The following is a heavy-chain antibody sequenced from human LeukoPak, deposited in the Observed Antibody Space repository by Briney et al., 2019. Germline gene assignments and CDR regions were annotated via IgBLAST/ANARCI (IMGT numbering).Heavy chain of an antibody. Sequence: SQTLSLTCTVSGGSISSGGYYWSWIRQHPGKGLEWIGEINHSGSTNYNPSLKSRVTISVDTSKNQFSLKLSSVTAADTAVYYCARGYFSQQQLVLDYWGQGTLVTVSS. D-gene: IGHD6-13*01. CDR1: GGSISSGGYY. CDR2: INHSGST. V-gene: IGHV4-31*03. J-gene: IGHJ4*02. CDR3: ARGYFSQQQLVLDY.